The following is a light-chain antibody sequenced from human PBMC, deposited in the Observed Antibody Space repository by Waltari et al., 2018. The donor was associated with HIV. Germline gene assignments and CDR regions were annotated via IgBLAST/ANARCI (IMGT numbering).Light chain of an antibody. CDR3: ATWDHRLNGWV. V-gene: IGLV1-44*01. CDR2: NNN. Sequence: QAVLTQPPSAPGTPGQRITISCSGSSSNIGSDDVNWYQQLPGTAPKLLIYNNNQRPSGVPDRFSASKSGTSASLAISGLQSEDEADYYCATWDHRLNGWVFGGGTKLTVL. CDR1: SSNIGSDD. J-gene: IGLJ3*02.